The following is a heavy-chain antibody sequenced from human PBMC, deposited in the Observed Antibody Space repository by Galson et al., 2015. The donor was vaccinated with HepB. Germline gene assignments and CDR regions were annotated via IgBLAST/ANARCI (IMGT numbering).Heavy chain of an antibody. V-gene: IGHV3-33*01. CDR1: GFTFGNYA. CDR2: IWYDGSYE. D-gene: IGHD3-16*01. CDR3: ARHKGGSAYPYYYYRMDV. J-gene: IGHJ6*02. Sequence: SLRLSCAASGFTFGNYAMHWVRQAPDKGLEWVAVIWYDGSYEYYADSVKGRFTISRDNSKNTLYMQMNSLGAEDTAVYYCARHKGGSAYPYYYYRMDVWGQGTTVTVSS.